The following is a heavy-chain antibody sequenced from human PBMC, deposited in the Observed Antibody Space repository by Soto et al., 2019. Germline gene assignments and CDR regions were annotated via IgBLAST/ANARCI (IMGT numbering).Heavy chain of an antibody. J-gene: IGHJ4*02. CDR2: IEIGARAT. D-gene: IGHD7-27*01. V-gene: IGHV3-23*03. CDR3: AKGTGGYFDH. CDR1: GFTFTNGA. Sequence: GGSLRLFGNASGFTFTNGAMRWFRQAQGKGPEWVSSIEIGARATYYSDSVKGWFTISRDDSQNALYLQMNRLRAEDTAVYFCAKGTGGYFDHWGQGSLVTVSS.